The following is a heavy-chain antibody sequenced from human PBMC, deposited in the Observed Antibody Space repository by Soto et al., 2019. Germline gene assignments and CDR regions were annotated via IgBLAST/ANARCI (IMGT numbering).Heavy chain of an antibody. J-gene: IGHJ4*02. CDR2: ISYSGRT. CDR3: ARTCWTGWARRLFGR. CDR1: GGSLTSGDNY. V-gene: IGHV4-30-4*01. Sequence: PSETLSLPCTVSGGSLTSGDNYWSWIRQPPGKGLEWIWYISYSGRTYYNPSLKCRLTISVYTSKNKFSLSLSSFTAEATSVDSCARTCWTGWARRLFGRWDQGALRTASS. D-gene: IGHD3-16*01.